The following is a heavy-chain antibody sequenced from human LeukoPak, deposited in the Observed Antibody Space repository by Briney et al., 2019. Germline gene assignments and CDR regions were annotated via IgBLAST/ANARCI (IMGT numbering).Heavy chain of an antibody. V-gene: IGHV1-69*05. Sequence: SVKVSCKASGGTFRSYAISWVRPAPGQGLEWMGGIIPIFGTANYAQKFQGRVTITTDESTSTDYMELSSLRSEDTAVYYCARVACSGGSCYFEYFQHWGQGTLVTVSS. J-gene: IGHJ1*01. CDR1: GGTFRSYA. CDR2: IIPIFGTA. CDR3: ARVACSGGSCYFEYFQH. D-gene: IGHD2-15*01.